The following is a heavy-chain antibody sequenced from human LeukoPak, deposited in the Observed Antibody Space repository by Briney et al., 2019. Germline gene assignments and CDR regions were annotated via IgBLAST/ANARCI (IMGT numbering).Heavy chain of an antibody. CDR2: VDHIGST. J-gene: IGHJ4*02. V-gene: IGHV4-59*01. CDR3: ARVPKNYYDSSGYSYYFDY. Sequence: SDTLSLTCAVYGGSFSGYYWTWIRQPPGKGLEWIGYVDHIGSTNYNPSLKSRVTISVDTSKNQFSLKLSSVTAADTAVYYCARVPKNYYDSSGYSYYFDYWGQGTLVTVSS. CDR1: GGSFSGYY. D-gene: IGHD3-22*01.